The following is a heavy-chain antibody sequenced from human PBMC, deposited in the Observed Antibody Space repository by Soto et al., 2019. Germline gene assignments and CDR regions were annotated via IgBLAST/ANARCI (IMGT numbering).Heavy chain of an antibody. V-gene: IGHV1-69*13. CDR1: GGTFKNYA. CDR3: ARVTLGVGDTNYIKQYTRMDV. J-gene: IGHJ6*02. Sequence: SVKVSCKASGGTFKNYAFNWVRRAPGQGLEWVGGFIPMFGTSNYAQKFQGRVTVTADESTNTAYMELSSLRSGDTAVYYCARVTLGVGDTNYIKQYTRMDVWGQGNTVTVSS. CDR2: FIPMFGTS. D-gene: IGHD1-26*01.